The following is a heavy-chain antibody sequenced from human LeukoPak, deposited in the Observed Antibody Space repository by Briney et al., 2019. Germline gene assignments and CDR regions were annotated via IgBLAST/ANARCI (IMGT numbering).Heavy chain of an antibody. J-gene: IGHJ4*02. Sequence: GGSLRLSCAASGFTFSSYGMHWVRQAPGKGLEWVAVISYDGSNKYYADSVKGRFTISRDNSKNTLYLQMNSLRAEDTAVYYCAKDPAGATTGAIDYWGQGTLVTVSS. CDR2: ISYDGSNK. D-gene: IGHD1-26*01. V-gene: IGHV3-30*18. CDR1: GFTFSSYG. CDR3: AKDPAGATTGAIDY.